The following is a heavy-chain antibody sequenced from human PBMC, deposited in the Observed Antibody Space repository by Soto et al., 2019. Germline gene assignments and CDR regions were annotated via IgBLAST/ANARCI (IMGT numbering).Heavy chain of an antibody. Sequence: QVQLVQSGAEVEKPGASVKVSCKASGYTFTDYDINWMRQATGQGLEWMGWMNPNNGSTGYAQKFQGRVTMTRDTSTSTAYMELSSLTSDDTAVYYCARNTRQTGDFDYWGQGTLVTVSS. V-gene: IGHV1-8*01. D-gene: IGHD7-27*01. CDR3: ARNTRQTGDFDY. CDR2: MNPNNGST. CDR1: GYTFTDYD. J-gene: IGHJ4*02.